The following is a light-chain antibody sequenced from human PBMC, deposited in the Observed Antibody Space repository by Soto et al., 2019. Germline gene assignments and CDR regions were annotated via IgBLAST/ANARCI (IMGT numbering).Light chain of an antibody. J-gene: IGKJ1*01. Sequence: EMVRTQSRATLSLSPGERATRSCRSGQGVSSSYLAWYQQKAGQAPRLRMYGASSRATGTPDRISGGGSGTDFTITSSRLELEDFAVSYCQQYGTSPRTLRQGLKVDIK. CDR2: GAS. V-gene: IGKV3-20*01. CDR1: QGVSSSY. CDR3: QQYGTSPRT.